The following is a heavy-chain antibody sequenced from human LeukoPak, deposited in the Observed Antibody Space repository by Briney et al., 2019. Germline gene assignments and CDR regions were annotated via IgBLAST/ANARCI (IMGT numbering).Heavy chain of an antibody. Sequence: SETLSLTCTVSGGSISSYYWSWMRQPPGKGLEWIGYISNSGSTKYNPSLTSRVTISVDTSKNQFSLKLSSVTAADTAVYYCAGRYCSSTSCHDYWGQGTLVTVSS. D-gene: IGHD2-2*01. CDR1: GGSISSYY. J-gene: IGHJ4*02. V-gene: IGHV4-59*01. CDR3: AGRYCSSTSCHDY. CDR2: ISNSGST.